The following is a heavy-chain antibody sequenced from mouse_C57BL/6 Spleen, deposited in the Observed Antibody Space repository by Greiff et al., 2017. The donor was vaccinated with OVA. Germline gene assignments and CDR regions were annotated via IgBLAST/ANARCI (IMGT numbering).Heavy chain of an antibody. CDR1: GYTFTSYW. CDR2: INPSNGGT. V-gene: IGHV1-53*01. J-gene: IGHJ2*01. D-gene: IGHD2-4*01. Sequence: VQLQQPGTELVKPGASVKLSCKASGYTFTSYWMHWVKQRPGQGLEWIGNINPSNGGTNYNEKFKSKATLTVDKSSSTAYMQLSSLTSEDSAVYYCARMRSRQGYYFDYWGQGTTLTVSS. CDR3: ARMRSRQGYYFDY.